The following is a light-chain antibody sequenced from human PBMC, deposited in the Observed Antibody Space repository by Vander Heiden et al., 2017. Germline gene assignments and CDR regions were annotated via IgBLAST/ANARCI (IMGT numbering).Light chain of an antibody. Sequence: QSDLTQPAAVSGSPGPSITISCTGTSSDVGGYSDVSCYQQHPDKAPKLMIYDVSNRPSGVSNRFSGSKSGITASLTISGLQAEDEANYYCSSYTGSSPVFGGGTKLTVL. CDR3: SSYTGSSPV. CDR2: DVS. J-gene: IGLJ2*01. CDR1: SSDVGGYSD. V-gene: IGLV2-14*03.